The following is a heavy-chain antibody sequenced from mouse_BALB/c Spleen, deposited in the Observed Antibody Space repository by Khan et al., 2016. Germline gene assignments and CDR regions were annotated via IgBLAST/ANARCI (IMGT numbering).Heavy chain of an antibody. CDR3: AINLPGYRDGAWCAY. Sequence: EVQLQESGPGLVKPSQSLSLTCTVTGYSITSDYAWNWIRQFPGNKLEWMGYISYSGSTSYNPSLKSRISITRDTSKNPFFLQLNSVTTEDTATYYWAINLPGYRDGAWCAYWGQGTLVTVSA. V-gene: IGHV3-2*02. CDR2: ISYSGST. J-gene: IGHJ3*01. CDR1: GYSITSDYA. D-gene: IGHD2-14*01.